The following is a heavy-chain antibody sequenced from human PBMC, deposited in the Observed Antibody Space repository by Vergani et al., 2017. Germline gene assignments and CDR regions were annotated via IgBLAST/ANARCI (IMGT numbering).Heavy chain of an antibody. CDR1: GFTFSSYA. V-gene: IGHV3-23*01. CDR3: ARYSSGGNGGSGYGIVDY. D-gene: IGHD2-15*01. Sequence: EVQLLESGGGLVQPGGSLRLSCAASGFTFSSYAMSWVRQAPGKGLGWVSAIRGSGGSTSYAHKVQGRVTMTRDTSTSTVYMELSSLRSEDTAVYYCARYSSGGNGGSGYGIVDYWGQGTLVTVSS. J-gene: IGHJ4*02. CDR2: IRGSGGST.